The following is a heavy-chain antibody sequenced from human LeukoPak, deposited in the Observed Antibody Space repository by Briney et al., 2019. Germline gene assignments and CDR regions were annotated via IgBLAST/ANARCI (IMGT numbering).Heavy chain of an antibody. CDR1: GFTFSSYS. J-gene: IGHJ6*03. Sequence: GGSLRLSCAASGFTFSSYSMNWVRQAPGKGLEWVSSISSSSSYIYYADSVKGRFTISRDNAKNSLYLQMNSLRAEDTAVYYCAGEPLRWTYMDVWGKGTTVTVSS. CDR2: ISSSSSYI. CDR3: AGEPLRWTYMDV. V-gene: IGHV3-21*01. D-gene: IGHD4-23*01.